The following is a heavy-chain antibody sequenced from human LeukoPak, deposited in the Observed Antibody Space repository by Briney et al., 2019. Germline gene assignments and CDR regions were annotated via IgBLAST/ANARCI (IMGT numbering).Heavy chain of an antibody. J-gene: IGHJ4*02. D-gene: IGHD3-22*01. CDR1: VFTFSSYG. V-gene: IGHV3-33*06. Sequence: GRSLRLSCAASVFTFSSYGMHWVRQAPGKGLEWVAVIWYDGTNKYYADSMKGRFTISRDNSKNTLYLQMNSLRAEDTAVYYCAKQSYYYYDSSGYYGYYFDYWGQGTLVTASS. CDR2: IWYDGTNK. CDR3: AKQSYYYYDSSGYYGYYFDY.